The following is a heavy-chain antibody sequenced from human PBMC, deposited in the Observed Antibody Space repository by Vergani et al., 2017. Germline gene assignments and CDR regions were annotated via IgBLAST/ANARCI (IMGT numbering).Heavy chain of an antibody. Sequence: EVQLVESGGGLVQPGGCLRLSCAASGFTFSSYSMNWVRQAPGKGLEWVSYISSSSSTIYYADSVKGRFTISRDNAKNSLYLQMNSLRAEDTAVYYCAKPMEGGTYDFDYWGQGTLVTVSS. D-gene: IGHD1-1*01. CDR1: GFTFSSYS. J-gene: IGHJ4*02. CDR2: ISSSSSTI. CDR3: AKPMEGGTYDFDY. V-gene: IGHV3-48*01.